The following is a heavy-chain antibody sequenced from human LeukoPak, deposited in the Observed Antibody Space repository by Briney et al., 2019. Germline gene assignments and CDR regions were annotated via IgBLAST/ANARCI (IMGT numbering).Heavy chain of an antibody. CDR3: AKVKSPGTEAFDI. Sequence: GRSLRLSCAASGFTFDDYAMHWVRQAPGKGLEWVSAISGSGGSTYYADSVKGRFTISRDNSKNTLYLQMNSLRAEDTAVYYCAKVKSPGTEAFDIWGQGTMVTVSS. V-gene: IGHV3-23*01. CDR2: ISGSGGST. CDR1: GFTFDDYA. D-gene: IGHD1-1*01. J-gene: IGHJ3*02.